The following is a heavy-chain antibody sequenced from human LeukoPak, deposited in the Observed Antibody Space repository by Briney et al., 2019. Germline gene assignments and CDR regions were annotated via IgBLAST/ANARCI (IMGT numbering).Heavy chain of an antibody. Sequence: PSETLSLTCTVSGGSISSGGYYWSWIRQHPGKGLEWIGYIYYSGSTYYNPSLKSRVTISVDTSKNQFSLKLSSVTAADTAVYYCARGVSYGDYRGASRYFDYWGQGTLVTVSS. D-gene: IGHD4-17*01. CDR3: ARGVSYGDYRGASRYFDY. CDR1: GGSISSGGYY. V-gene: IGHV4-31*03. CDR2: IYYSGST. J-gene: IGHJ4*02.